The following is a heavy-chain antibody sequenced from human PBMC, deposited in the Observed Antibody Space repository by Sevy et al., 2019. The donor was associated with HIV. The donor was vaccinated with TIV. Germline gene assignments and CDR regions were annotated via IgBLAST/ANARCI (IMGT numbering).Heavy chain of an antibody. CDR3: TRSTTAVY. V-gene: IGHV3-49*04. Sequence: GGSLRLSCTASGFTFPDYALSWVRQAPGSGLEWLGFIRSRKYNGTTSYAESVRARFTISREDSKRVAYLQMNSLKTADTGIYFSTRSTTAVYWGRGIQVTVSS. CDR2: IRSRKYNGTT. J-gene: IGHJ4*02. D-gene: IGHD1-1*01. CDR1: GFTFPDYA.